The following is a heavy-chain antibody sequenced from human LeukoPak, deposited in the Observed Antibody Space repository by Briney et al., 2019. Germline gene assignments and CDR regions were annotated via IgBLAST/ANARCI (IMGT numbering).Heavy chain of an antibody. D-gene: IGHD6-19*01. J-gene: IGHJ4*02. CDR1: GYTLTGYY. V-gene: IGHV1-2*02. CDR3: ARGNPYSSGWYSYFDY. CDR2: IDPHSGGT. Sequence: ASVTVSCKTSGYTLTGYYIHWVRQAPGQGLEWMGWIDPHSGGTNYAQKFQGRVTMTRDTSISTAYMELSRLRSDDTAVYYCARGNPYSSGWYSYFDYWGQGTLVTVSS.